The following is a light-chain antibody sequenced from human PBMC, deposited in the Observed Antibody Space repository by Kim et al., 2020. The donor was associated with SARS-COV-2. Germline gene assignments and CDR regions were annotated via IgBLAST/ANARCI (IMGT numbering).Light chain of an antibody. CDR3: GSYAGSNNYV. CDR1: SSDIGGYDY. V-gene: IGLV2-8*01. Sequence: KAVTISCTGTSSDIGGYDYVSWYQQHPGKGPKLTIYEVRKRPSGVPDRFSGSKSGNTASLTVSGLQAEDEADYYCGSYAGSNNYVFGTGTKITVL. J-gene: IGLJ1*01. CDR2: EVR.